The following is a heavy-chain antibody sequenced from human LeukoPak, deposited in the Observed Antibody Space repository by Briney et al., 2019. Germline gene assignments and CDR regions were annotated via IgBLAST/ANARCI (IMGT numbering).Heavy chain of an antibody. CDR3: ARGSVATAYFDY. Sequence: GGSLRLSCAASGFTFSSYWIHWVRQAPGKGLVWVSRINSDGSSTSYADSVKRRFTISRDNAKNTLYLQMNSLRAEDTAVYYCARGSVATAYFDYWGQGTLVTMSS. D-gene: IGHD5-18*01. V-gene: IGHV3-74*01. CDR1: GFTFSSYW. J-gene: IGHJ4*02. CDR2: INSDGSST.